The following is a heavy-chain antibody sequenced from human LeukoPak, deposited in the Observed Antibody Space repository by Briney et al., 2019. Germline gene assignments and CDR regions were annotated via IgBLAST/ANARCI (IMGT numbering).Heavy chain of an antibody. CDR3: GRLPPERWRHQYWYFDL. J-gene: IGHJ2*01. D-gene: IGHD5-24*01. Sequence: GESLKISCKGSGYSFTSYWISWVRQVRGKGLEWMGRIDPSDSYTNYSPSFQGHVTISADKSISTAYLQWSSLKASDTAMYYCGRLPPERWRHQYWYFDLWGRGTLVTVSS. CDR2: IDPSDSYT. CDR1: GYSFTSYW. V-gene: IGHV5-10-1*01.